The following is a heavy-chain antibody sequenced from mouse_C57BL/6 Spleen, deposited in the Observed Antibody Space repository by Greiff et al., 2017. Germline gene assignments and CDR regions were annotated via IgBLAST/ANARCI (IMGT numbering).Heavy chain of an antibody. J-gene: IGHJ1*03. CDR3: ARSSSCWYFEG. CDR1: GYNFKDYY. Sequence: VQLKESGAELVKPGASVKLSCTASGYNFKDYYMHWVKQRTEQGLEWIGRIDPEDGETKYAPKFQGKATITADTSSSTAYLQLSSLTYEDTAVYCCARSSSCWYFEGWGTGTTVTVSS. D-gene: IGHD1-1*01. V-gene: IGHV14-2*01. CDR2: IDPEDGET.